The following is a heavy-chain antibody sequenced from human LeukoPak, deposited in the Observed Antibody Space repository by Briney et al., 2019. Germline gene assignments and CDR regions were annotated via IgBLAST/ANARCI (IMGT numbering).Heavy chain of an antibody. CDR1: GFTFSSYW. Sequence: PGGSLRLSCAASGFTFSSYWMHWVRQAPGKGLEWVAFIRYDGSIKYYADSVKGRFTIFRDNSKNSLFLQMNSLRTEDMAIYYCAKDRPSYNSSWTFDYWGQGTLVTVSS. V-gene: IGHV3-30*02. CDR2: IRYDGSIK. CDR3: AKDRPSYNSSWTFDY. J-gene: IGHJ4*02. D-gene: IGHD2/OR15-2a*01.